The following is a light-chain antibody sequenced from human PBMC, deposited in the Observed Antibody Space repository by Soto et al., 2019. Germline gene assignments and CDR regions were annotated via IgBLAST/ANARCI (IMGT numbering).Light chain of an antibody. CDR1: QAISTW. Sequence: DIPMTQSPSSVSASVGDRVTITCRASQAISTWLAWYQQKPGKAPKLLIYAASNLQTGVPSRFSGSGSGTDFTLTISSLPPEDFATYYCQQANSFPRTFGQGTKVEIK. CDR2: AAS. J-gene: IGKJ1*01. CDR3: QQANSFPRT. V-gene: IGKV1D-12*01.